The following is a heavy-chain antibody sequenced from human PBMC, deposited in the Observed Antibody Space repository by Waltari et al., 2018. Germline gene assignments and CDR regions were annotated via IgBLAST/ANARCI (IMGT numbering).Heavy chain of an antibody. Sequence: QVQLVQSGAEVKKPGASVKVSCKASGYTFTSYDINWVRQATGQGLEWMGWMNPNSGNTGYAQKFQGRVTISVDTSKNQVSLRVNSVTAADTAVYYCASHSGHYPNYYFDYWGQGTLVTVSS. V-gene: IGHV1-8*02. CDR1: GYTFTSYD. CDR3: ASHSGHYPNYYFDY. J-gene: IGHJ4*02. CDR2: MNPNSGNT. D-gene: IGHD1-26*01.